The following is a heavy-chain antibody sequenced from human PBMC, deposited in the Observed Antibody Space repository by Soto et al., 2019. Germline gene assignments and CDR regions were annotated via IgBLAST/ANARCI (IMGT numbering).Heavy chain of an antibody. CDR3: AREGGGYCSGGSCQVDY. J-gene: IGHJ4*02. CDR1: GGSISSGGYY. Sequence: ASETLSLTCTVSGGSISSGGYYWSWIRQHPGKGLEWIGYIYYSGSTYYNPSLKSRVTISVDTSKNQFSLKLSSVTAADTAVYYCAREGGGYCSGGSCQVDYWGQGTLVTVSS. CDR2: IYYSGST. D-gene: IGHD2-15*01. V-gene: IGHV4-31*03.